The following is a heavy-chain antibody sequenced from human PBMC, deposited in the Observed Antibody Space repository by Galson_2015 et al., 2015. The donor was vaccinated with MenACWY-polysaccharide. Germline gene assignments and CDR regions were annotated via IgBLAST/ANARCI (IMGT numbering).Heavy chain of an antibody. D-gene: IGHD2-2*01. CDR3: AREGSRIVFHAFDI. CDR2: MQYDGSNK. CDR1: GSRFSNSG. Sequence: LRLSCAASGSRFSNSGMHWVRQAPGKGLEWVAVMQYDGSNKVYADSVKGRFTISRDNSKNTVFLEMNTLGVEDTAVYYCAREGSRIVFHAFDIWGQGTMVTVSS. J-gene: IGHJ3*02. V-gene: IGHV3-33*01.